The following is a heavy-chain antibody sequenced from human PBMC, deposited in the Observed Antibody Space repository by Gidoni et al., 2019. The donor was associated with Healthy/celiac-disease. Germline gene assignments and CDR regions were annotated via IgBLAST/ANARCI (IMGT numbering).Heavy chain of an antibody. CDR1: GFTFSSYW. J-gene: IGHJ4*02. D-gene: IGHD6-6*01. Sequence: EVQLVESGGGLVQPGGSLRLSCAASGFTFSSYWMGWVRQAPGKGLEWVANIKQDGREKYYVDSVKGRFTISRDNAKNSLYLQMNSLRAEDTAVYYCAREGSSSSFDYWGQGTLVTVSS. CDR3: AREGSSSSFDY. V-gene: IGHV3-7*01. CDR2: IKQDGREK.